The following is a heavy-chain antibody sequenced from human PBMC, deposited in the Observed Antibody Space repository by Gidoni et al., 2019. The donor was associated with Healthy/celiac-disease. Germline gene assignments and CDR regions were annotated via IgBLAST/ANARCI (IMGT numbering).Heavy chain of an antibody. CDR1: GGSISSSSYY. Sequence: QLQLQEWGPGLVKPSETLSLTCTVSGGSISSSSYYWGWIRQPPGKGLEWIGSIYYSGSTYYHPSLKSRVTISVDTSKNQFSLKLSSVTAADTAVYYCARDSRLYYFDYWGQGTLVTVSS. J-gene: IGHJ4*02. CDR3: ARDSRLYYFDY. V-gene: IGHV4-39*07. CDR2: IYYSGST.